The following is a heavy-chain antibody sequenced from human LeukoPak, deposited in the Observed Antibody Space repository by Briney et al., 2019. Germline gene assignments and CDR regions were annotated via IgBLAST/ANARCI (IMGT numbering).Heavy chain of an antibody. CDR3: ARDLGRLWFGELSDY. CDR1: GFTFSSYE. CDR2: ISSSSSYI. Sequence: GGSLRLSCAASGFTFSSYEMNWVRQAPGKGLEWVSSISSSSSYIYYADSVKGRFTISRDNAKNSLYLQMNSLRAEDTAVYYCARDLGRLWFGELSDYWGQGTLVTVSS. J-gene: IGHJ4*02. V-gene: IGHV3-21*01. D-gene: IGHD3-10*01.